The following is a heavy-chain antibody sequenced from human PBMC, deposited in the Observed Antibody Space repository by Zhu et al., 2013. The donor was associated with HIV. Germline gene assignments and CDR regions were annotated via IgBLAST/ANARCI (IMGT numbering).Heavy chain of an antibody. CDR3: ARDERGYCSGGSCSTDY. V-gene: IGHV3-48*03. CDR1: GFTFSSYE. J-gene: IGHJ4*02. CDR2: ISSSGSTI. D-gene: IGHD2-15*01. Sequence: EVQLVESGGGLIQPGGSLRLSCAASGFTFSSYEMNWVRQAPGKGLEWVSYISSSGSTIYYADSVKGRFTISRDNAKNSLYLQMNSLRAEDTAVYYCARDERGYCSGGSCSTDYWGQGTLVTVSS.